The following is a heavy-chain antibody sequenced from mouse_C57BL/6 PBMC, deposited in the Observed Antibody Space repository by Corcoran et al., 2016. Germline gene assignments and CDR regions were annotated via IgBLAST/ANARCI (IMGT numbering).Heavy chain of an antibody. Sequence: QVQLQQSGAELARPGASVKLSCKASGYTFTSYGISWVKQRTGQGLEWIGEIYPRSGNTYYNEKFEGKATLTADKSSSTAYMELRSLTSEDSAVYFCARKGATMVTTRAMDYWGQGTSVTVSS. D-gene: IGHD2-2*01. CDR2: IYPRSGNT. V-gene: IGHV1-81*01. CDR1: GYTFTSYG. CDR3: ARKGATMVTTRAMDY. J-gene: IGHJ4*01.